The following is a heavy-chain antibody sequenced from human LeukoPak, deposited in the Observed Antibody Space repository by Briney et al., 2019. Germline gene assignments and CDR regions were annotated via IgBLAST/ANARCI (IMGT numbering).Heavy chain of an antibody. CDR1: GSSISSYY. J-gene: IGHJ4*02. Sequence: SATLSLTCTVSGSSISSYYWSWSRQPAGKGLEWIGRIYSTGSTNYNPSLKSRVTMSVDTSKNQFSLRLRSVTAADTAVYYCARQIASAGTAGFDFWGQGALVTVSS. CDR3: ARQIASAGTAGFDF. CDR2: IYSTGST. V-gene: IGHV4-4*07. D-gene: IGHD6-13*01.